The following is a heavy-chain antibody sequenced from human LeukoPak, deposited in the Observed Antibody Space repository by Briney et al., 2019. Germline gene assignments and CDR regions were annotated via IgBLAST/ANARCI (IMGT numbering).Heavy chain of an antibody. J-gene: IGHJ4*02. Sequence: GGSLRLSCAASGFTFDSYWMTWVRQAPGKGLEWVANINENGSEKYYVGSVKGRFTISRDNAKNSLYLQMNSLGAEDTAVYHCARAIRASSSSCNDYWGQGTLVTVSS. V-gene: IGHV3-7*05. D-gene: IGHD6-13*01. CDR2: INENGSEK. CDR3: ARAIRASSSSCNDY. CDR1: GFTFDSYW.